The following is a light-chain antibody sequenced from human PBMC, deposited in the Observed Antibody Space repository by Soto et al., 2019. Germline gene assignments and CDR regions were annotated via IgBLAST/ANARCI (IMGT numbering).Light chain of an antibody. J-gene: IGKJ1*01. CDR3: LEHNSYPWT. CDR2: AAS. CDR1: QGIRNA. Sequence: DIQMTQSPSSLSASVGDRVTITCRASQGIRNALGWYQQKPGKAPKRLIYAASSLQSAVPSRFSRDRSGAQLAVTISSLHAGDFATYDGLEHNSYPWTFGQGTKVEIK. V-gene: IGKV1-17*01.